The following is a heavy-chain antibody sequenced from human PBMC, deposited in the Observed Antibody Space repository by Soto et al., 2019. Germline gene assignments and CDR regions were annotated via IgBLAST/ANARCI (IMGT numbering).Heavy chain of an antibody. J-gene: IGHJ4*02. D-gene: IGHD6-13*01. CDR3: AASSSVAAAGYFKF. CDR1: GDLFNNYA. V-gene: IGHV1-69*01. Sequence: QVQLVQSGAEVKEPGSSVKASCKATGDLFNNYAFNWVRQAPGQVLEWMGRISPLFSTTNYAQKLQGRVTIGADELTTIVYLEVSNLESEDTAMYYCAASSSVAAAGYFKFWGKGTLVTVSP. CDR2: ISPLFSTT.